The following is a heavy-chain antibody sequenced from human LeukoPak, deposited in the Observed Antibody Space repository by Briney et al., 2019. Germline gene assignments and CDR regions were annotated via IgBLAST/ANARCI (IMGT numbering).Heavy chain of an antibody. CDR3: ASGAGGWELLTKSTFDY. CDR1: GFTFASYA. V-gene: IGHV3-30*04. J-gene: IGHJ4*02. CDR2: ISYDGSNK. Sequence: PGGSLRLSCAASGFTFASYAFHWVRQAPGKGLEWVAVISYDGSNKYYADSVKGRFTISRDNSKNTLFLQMNSLRLEDTAVYYCASGAGGWELLTKSTFDYWGQGTLVTVSS. D-gene: IGHD1-26*01.